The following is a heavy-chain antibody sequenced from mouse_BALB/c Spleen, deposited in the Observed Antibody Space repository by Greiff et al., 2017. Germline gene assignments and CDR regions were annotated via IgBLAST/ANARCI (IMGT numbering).Heavy chain of an antibody. J-gene: IGHJ4*01. CDR3: ARFYYDYLYYAMDY. Sequence: EVTLMESGPSLVKPSQTLSLTCSVTVDSIPSGYWNWIRKFPGNKLEYMGYISYSGSTYYNPSLKSRISITRDTSKNQYYLQLNSVTTEDTATYYCARFYYDYLYYAMDYWGQGTSVTVSS. CDR1: VDSIPSGY. CDR2: ISYSGST. D-gene: IGHD2-4*01. V-gene: IGHV3-8*02.